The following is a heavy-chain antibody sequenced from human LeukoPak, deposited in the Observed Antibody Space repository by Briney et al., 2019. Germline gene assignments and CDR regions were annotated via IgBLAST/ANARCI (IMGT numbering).Heavy chain of an antibody. CDR1: GGSFSGYY. Sequence: SETLSLTRDVYGGSFSGYYWTWIRQPPGKGLEWIGEINHSGTTNYNPSLKSRVTMSVDTSKNQFSLKLSSVTAADTAVYYCARGGYKCKFPTYMDVWGKGTTVAVSS. J-gene: IGHJ6*03. V-gene: IGHV4-34*01. CDR2: INHSGTT. CDR3: ARGGYKCKFPTYMDV. D-gene: IGHD1-14*01.